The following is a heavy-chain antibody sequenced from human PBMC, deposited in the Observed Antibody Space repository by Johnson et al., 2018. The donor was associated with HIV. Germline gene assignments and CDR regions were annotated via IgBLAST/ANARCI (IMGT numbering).Heavy chain of an antibody. D-gene: IGHD3-16*02. CDR1: AFTFIRYD. Sequence: VQLVESGGGLVQPGGSLSLSCAASAFTFIRYDMHWVRQATGKGLEWVSAIGTTGHTYYQGSVPGRFTISRENAKNSLYLQMNSLRAGDTAVYYCARGPIADDAFDIWGQGTMVTVSS. V-gene: IGHV3-13*01. CDR3: ARGPIADDAFDI. CDR2: IGTTGHT. J-gene: IGHJ3*02.